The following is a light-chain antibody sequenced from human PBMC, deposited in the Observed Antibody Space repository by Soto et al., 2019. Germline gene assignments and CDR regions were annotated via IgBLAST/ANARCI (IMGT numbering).Light chain of an antibody. V-gene: IGLV1-44*01. CDR3: APWDDSLNGPV. CDR2: STN. J-gene: IGLJ3*02. Sequence: QSVLTQPPSASGTPGQRVTISCSGNTSNIGSNAVNWYQHLPGTAPRLLIYSTNQRPSGVPDRFSGSKSGTSASLAISGLQSEDEADYYCAPWDDSLNGPVFGGGTKLTVL. CDR1: TSNIGSNA.